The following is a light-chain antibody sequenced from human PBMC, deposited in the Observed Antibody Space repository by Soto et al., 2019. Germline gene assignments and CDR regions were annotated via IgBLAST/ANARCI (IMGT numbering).Light chain of an antibody. CDR1: QSVTTTY. CDR3: QQYNNWPPAT. V-gene: IGKV3D-15*01. J-gene: IGKJ1*01. Sequence: EIVLTQSPGTLSLSPGERATLSCRASQSVTTTYLAWYQQKPGQAPRLLIYGASNSATGIPDRFSGSGSGTEFILTISSLQSEDFAIYYCQQYNNWPPATFGQGTKVDIK. CDR2: GAS.